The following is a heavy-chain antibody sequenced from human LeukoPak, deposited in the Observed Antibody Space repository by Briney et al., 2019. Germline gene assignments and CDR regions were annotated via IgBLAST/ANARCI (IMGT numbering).Heavy chain of an antibody. Sequence: ASVKVSCKASGYTFTNYFMHWVRQAPGQGLEWMGIIDPSGGSTRYAQKFQGRVTMTRDTSTSTVYMELSSLRSEDTAVYHCARAKDAVVIAEFDYWGQGTLVTVSS. CDR2: IDPSGGST. CDR3: ARAKDAVVIAEFDY. CDR1: GYTFTNYF. V-gene: IGHV1-46*01. J-gene: IGHJ4*02. D-gene: IGHD2-21*01.